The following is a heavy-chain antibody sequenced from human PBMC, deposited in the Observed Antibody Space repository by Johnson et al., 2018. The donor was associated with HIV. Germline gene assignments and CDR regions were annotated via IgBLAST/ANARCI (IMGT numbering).Heavy chain of an antibody. CDR3: ATHYYGSINAFDI. D-gene: IGHD3-22*01. CDR2: INWNGGST. Sequence: VQLVESGGGVVRPGGSLRLSCAASGFTLDDSGMSWVRQAPGKGLEWVSGINWNGGSTGYADSVKGRLTISRDNAKKSLYLKMNSLRAEDTALYYCATHYYGSINAFDIWGQGTMVTVSS. V-gene: IGHV3-20*04. J-gene: IGHJ3*02. CDR1: GFTLDDSG.